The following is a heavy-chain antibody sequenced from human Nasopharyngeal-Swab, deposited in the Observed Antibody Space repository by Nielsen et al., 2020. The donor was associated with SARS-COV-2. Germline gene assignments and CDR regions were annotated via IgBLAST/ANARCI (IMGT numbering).Heavy chain of an antibody. Sequence: GESLKISCATSGFTFSPYTMTWVRQAPGKGLQWISYITSRNSVQYANSVRGRFTISRDNAKNSLYLQMNSLTAEDTAVYYCARERGGGYGDYWGQGTLVTVSS. J-gene: IGHJ4*02. CDR2: ITSRNSV. CDR1: GFTFSPYT. CDR3: ARERGGGYGDY. D-gene: IGHD5-12*01. V-gene: IGHV3-48*04.